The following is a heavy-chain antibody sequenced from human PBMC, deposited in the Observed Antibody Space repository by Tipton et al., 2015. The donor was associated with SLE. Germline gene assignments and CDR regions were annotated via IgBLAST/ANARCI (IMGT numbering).Heavy chain of an antibody. CDR2: INYSGST. V-gene: IGHV4-34*01. D-gene: IGHD3-22*01. CDR3: ARGVAYYYDTGSFDI. CDR1: GGSFSGYH. Sequence: LRLSCTIYGGSFSGYHWSWIRQPPGKGLEWIGEINYSGSTNYNPSLKSRVTISIGTSKNQLSLELSSVTAADTTVYYCARGVAYYYDTGSFDIWGQGTMVTVSS. J-gene: IGHJ3*02.